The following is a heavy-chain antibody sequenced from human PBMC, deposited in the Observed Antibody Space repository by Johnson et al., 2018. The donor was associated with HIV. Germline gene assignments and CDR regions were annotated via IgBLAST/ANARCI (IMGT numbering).Heavy chain of an antibody. J-gene: IGHJ3*01. D-gene: IGHD3-10*01. Sequence: VPLVESGGGLIQPGGSLRLSCAASGFTVSSNYMSWVRQAPGKGLEWVSEIYSGGSTYYADSVQGRFIISRDSSKNTLYLQMNSLRVEDTAVYYCARALSRFGVSDAFDVWGQGTMVTVSS. CDR3: ARALSRFGVSDAFDV. V-gene: IGHV3-53*01. CDR1: GFTVSSNY. CDR2: IYSGGST.